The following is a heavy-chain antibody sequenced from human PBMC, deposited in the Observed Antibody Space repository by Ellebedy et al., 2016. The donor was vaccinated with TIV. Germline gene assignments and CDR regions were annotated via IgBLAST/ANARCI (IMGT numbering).Heavy chain of an antibody. V-gene: IGHV3-23*01. CDR1: GFTFSSYA. CDR3: AKGRGGGSDSSAPRYYFDY. J-gene: IGHJ4*02. Sequence: GESLKISCAASGFTFSSYAMSWVRQAPGKGLEWVSTISNTGSRTYYADSVEGRFIISRANSKRPLYLQMNSLRAEDTAVYYCAKGRGGGSDSSAPRYYFDYWGLGTLVTVSS. D-gene: IGHD3-22*01. CDR2: ISNTGSRT.